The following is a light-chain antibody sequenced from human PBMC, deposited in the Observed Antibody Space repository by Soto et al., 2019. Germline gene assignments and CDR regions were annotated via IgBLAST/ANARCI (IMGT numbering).Light chain of an antibody. V-gene: IGLV2-14*03. CDR2: DVT. J-gene: IGLJ1*01. CDR3: GSYTCSGTYF. Sequence: QSALTQPASVSGSPGQSIAISCTGTSSDVGAYNYVALYQQHPGKAPKLIIYDVTNRPSGVSDRFSGSKSGNTASLTISGLQAEDETDYYCGSYTCSGTYFFCTGTKLTVL. CDR1: SSDVGAYNY.